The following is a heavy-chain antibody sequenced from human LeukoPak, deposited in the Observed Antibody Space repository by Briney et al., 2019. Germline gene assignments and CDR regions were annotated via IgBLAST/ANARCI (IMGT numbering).Heavy chain of an antibody. CDR1: GGSISSYY. D-gene: IGHD3-16*01. CDR3: ARDLVGDYYFDY. Sequence: SETLSLTCSVSGGSISSYYWSWIRQPPGKGLEWIGYISYSGSTNYNPSLKSRVTISVDTSKNQFSLKLSSVTAADTAVYYCARDLVGDYYFDYWGQGTLVTVSS. V-gene: IGHV4-59*01. J-gene: IGHJ4*02. CDR2: ISYSGST.